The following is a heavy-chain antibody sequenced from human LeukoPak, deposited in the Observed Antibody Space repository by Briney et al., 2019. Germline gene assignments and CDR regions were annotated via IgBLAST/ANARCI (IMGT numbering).Heavy chain of an antibody. Sequence: PGGSLRLSCAASGFTFSSHWMSWVRQAPGKGLEWVANIKKDGSEKYYVDAVKGRFTISRDNAKTSLYLQMNSLRAEDTAVYYCARDTIAVAGDWGQGTLVTVSS. J-gene: IGHJ4*02. V-gene: IGHV3-7*01. CDR3: ARDTIAVAGD. CDR1: GFTFSSHW. CDR2: IKKDGSEK. D-gene: IGHD6-19*01.